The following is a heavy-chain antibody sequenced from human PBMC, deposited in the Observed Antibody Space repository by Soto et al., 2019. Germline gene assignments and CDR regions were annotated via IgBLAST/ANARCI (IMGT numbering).Heavy chain of an antibody. V-gene: IGHV1-58*01. D-gene: IGHD2-15*01. J-gene: IGHJ3*02. CDR2: IVVGSGNT. CDR1: GCTFSNSA. CDR3: AAELYSGGSCCSFDI. Sequence: SVKVSCKTSGCTFSNSALQWVRQAGGRRLEWMGWIVVGSGNTNYAQKFRERVTITRDMSTNTAHMEVSGLTSEDTAVYYCAAELYSGGSCCSFDIWGQGTLVTVSS.